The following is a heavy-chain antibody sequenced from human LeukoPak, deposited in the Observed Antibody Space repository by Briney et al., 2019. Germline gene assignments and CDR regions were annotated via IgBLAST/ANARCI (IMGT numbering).Heavy chain of an antibody. V-gene: IGHV3-33*06. CDR1: GFTFSSYG. D-gene: IGHD2-15*01. CDR3: AKDGAGWTHHFDY. J-gene: IGHJ4*02. Sequence: GGSPRLSCAASGFTFSSYGMHWVRQAPGKGLEWVAVIWYDGSNKYYADSVKGRFTISRDNSKNTLCLQMNSLRAEDTAVYYCAKDGAGWTHHFDYWGQGTLVTVSS. CDR2: IWYDGSNK.